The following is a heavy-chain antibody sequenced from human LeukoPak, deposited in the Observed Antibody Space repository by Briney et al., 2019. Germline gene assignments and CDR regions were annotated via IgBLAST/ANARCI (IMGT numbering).Heavy chain of an antibody. D-gene: IGHD3-10*01. CDR3: AKDDAWLRFGE. CDR2: ISPSGDIT. CDR1: GFTFSNHG. V-gene: IGHV3-23*01. J-gene: IGHJ4*02. Sequence: GGSLRLSCAASGFTFSNHGMNWVRQAPGKGLEWVSGISPSGDITYYADSVKGRFTVSRDNSKNTLYLEVISLTAEDTAVYYCAKDDAWLRFGEWSQGTLVTVSS.